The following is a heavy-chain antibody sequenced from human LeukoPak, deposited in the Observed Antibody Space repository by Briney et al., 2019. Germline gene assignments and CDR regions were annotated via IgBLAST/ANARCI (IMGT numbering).Heavy chain of an antibody. J-gene: IGHJ4*02. V-gene: IGHV3-23*01. D-gene: IGHD1-26*01. CDR2: IHPTKGTT. Sequence: GGSLRLSCAASGFTFSTYAMSWVRQAPGKGLEWVSAIHPTKGTTFYADSVKGRFTISRDNSRNTLYMQLNSLRAEDTAICYCANYTGTFAFEYWGQGTLVTVSS. CDR3: ANYTGTFAFEY. CDR1: GFTFSTYA.